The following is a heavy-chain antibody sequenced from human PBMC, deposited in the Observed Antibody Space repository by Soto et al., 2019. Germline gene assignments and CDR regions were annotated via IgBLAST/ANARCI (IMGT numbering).Heavy chain of an antibody. CDR1: GGSISRGGYY. CDR2: VFSSGST. Sequence: SETLSLTCSVSGGSISRGGYYWTWIRQHPGKGLEWIGYVFSSGSTYYNPSLKSRVSISLDTSKNQFTLKLNSVTAADTAVYYCTRARTAVSPSWYFDLWGRGTLVTVSS. CDR3: TRARTAVSPSWYFDL. V-gene: IGHV4-31*03. J-gene: IGHJ2*01. D-gene: IGHD5-18*01.